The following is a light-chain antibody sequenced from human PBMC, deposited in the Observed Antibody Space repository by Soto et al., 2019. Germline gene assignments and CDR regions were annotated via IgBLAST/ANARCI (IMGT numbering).Light chain of an antibody. Sequence: DIQMTQSPSSLSASVGDRVTITCQASQDITNYLNWCQQKPGKAPNLLIYDASNLTTGVPSRFSGSPSATDFTFTISSLQPEDIATYKYHTLPPLTFGGGTKVDIK. CDR2: DAS. CDR3: HTLPPLT. V-gene: IGKV1-33*01. CDR1: QDITNY. J-gene: IGKJ4*01.